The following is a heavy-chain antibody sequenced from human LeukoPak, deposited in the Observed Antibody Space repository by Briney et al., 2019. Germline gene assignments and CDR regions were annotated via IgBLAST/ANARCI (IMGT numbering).Heavy chain of an antibody. CDR2: INWNCGST. V-gene: IGHV3-20*04. Sequence: GGSLRLTCASSGFTFDDYGMSWVRQAPGKGLEGVSGINWNCGSTAYADSVKGRFTISRDNAKNSLYLQMNSLRAEDTALYYCARDRGTMVRGLVYWGQGTLVTVSS. CDR3: ARDRGTMVRGLVY. D-gene: IGHD3-10*01. CDR1: GFTFDDYG. J-gene: IGHJ4*02.